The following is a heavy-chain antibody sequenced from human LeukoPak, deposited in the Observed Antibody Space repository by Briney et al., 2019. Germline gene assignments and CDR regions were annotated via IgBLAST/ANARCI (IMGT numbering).Heavy chain of an antibody. CDR3: ARDLEFAFDL. CDR1: GGSISSYY. J-gene: IGHJ2*01. V-gene: IGHV4-59*12. CDR2: IYYSGST. Sequence: PSETLSLTCTVSGGSISSYYWSWIRQPPGKGLEWIGYIYYSGSTNYNPSLKSRVTISVDTSKNQFSLKLSSVTAADTAVYYCARDLEFAFDLWGRGTLVTVSS.